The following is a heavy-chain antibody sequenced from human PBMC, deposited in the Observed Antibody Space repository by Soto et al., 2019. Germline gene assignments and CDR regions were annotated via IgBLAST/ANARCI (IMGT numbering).Heavy chain of an antibody. CDR3: ARKMAGALIDY. J-gene: IGHJ4*02. Sequence: GASVKVSCKASGDTFTSYYMHWVRQAPGQGLEWMGIINPSGGSTSYAQKFQGRVTMTRDTSTSTVYMELSSLRSEDTAVYYCARKMAGALIDYWGQGTLLTVSS. D-gene: IGHD1-26*01. CDR2: INPSGGST. CDR1: GDTFTSYY. V-gene: IGHV1-46*03.